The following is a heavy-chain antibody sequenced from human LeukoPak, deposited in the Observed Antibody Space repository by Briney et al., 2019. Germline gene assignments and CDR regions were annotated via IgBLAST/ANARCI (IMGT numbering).Heavy chain of an antibody. CDR1: GGSISSYY. D-gene: IGHD4-17*01. CDR2: IYTSGST. J-gene: IGHJ4*02. V-gene: IGHV4-4*07. CDR3: AREVRAPYGDYADY. Sequence: SETLSLTCTVSGGSISSYYWSWIRQPTGKGLEWIGRIYTSGSTNYNPSLKSRVTISVDKSKNQFSLKLSSVTAADTAVYYCAREVRAPYGDYADYWGQGTLVTVSS.